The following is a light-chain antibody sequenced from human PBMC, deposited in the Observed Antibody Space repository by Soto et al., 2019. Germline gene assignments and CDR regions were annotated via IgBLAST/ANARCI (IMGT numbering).Light chain of an antibody. J-gene: IGKJ2*01. V-gene: IGKV1-39*01. CDR2: AAS. CDR3: QQSDSTPYT. Sequence: DIQMTQSPSSLSASVGDRVTITCRASQSISSYLNWYQHKPGRAPKLLIYAASSLQSGVPSRFSGSGSGTHFTLTISSLQPEDFSTYYCQQSDSTPYTFGQGT. CDR1: QSISSY.